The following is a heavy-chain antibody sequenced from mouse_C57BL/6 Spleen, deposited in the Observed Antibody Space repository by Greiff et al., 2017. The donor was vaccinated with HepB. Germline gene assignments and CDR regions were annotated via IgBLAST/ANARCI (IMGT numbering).Heavy chain of an antibody. CDR2: INPSSGYT. Sequence: VKLQESGAELARPGASVKMSCKASGYTFTSYTMHWVKQRPGQGLEWIGYINPSSGYTKYNQKFKDKATLTADKSSSTAYMQLSSLTSEDSAVYYCARSRIYDGYYYFYWGQGTTLTVSS. CDR3: ARSRIYDGYYYFY. CDR1: GYTFTSYT. J-gene: IGHJ2*01. D-gene: IGHD2-3*01. V-gene: IGHV1-4*01.